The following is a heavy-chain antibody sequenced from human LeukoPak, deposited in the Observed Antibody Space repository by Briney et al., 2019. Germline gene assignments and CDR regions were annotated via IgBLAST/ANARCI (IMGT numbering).Heavy chain of an antibody. Sequence: PSETLSLTCTVSGYSISSGYYWGWIRQPPGKGLEWIGRIYHSGSTYYNPSLKSRVTISVDTSKNQFSLKLSSVTAADTAVYYCARPHRRYYDSSGYFDYWGQGTLVTVSS. V-gene: IGHV4-38-2*02. D-gene: IGHD3-22*01. CDR2: IYHSGST. J-gene: IGHJ4*02. CDR1: GYSISSGYY. CDR3: ARPHRRYYDSSGYFDY.